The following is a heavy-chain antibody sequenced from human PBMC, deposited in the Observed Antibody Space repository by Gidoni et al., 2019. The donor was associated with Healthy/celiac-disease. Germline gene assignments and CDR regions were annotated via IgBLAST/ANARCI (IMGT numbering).Heavy chain of an antibody. D-gene: IGHD4-17*01. Sequence: QFQLVQSGAEVKKPGASVKFSCKVPGYTLPASSMHWVRQAPGKGLVWMGGFDPEDGETIYEQKFQGRVTMNEDTSTDTAYMELSSLRSEDTAVYYCATDDQGDYGGNSAYYYGMDVWGQGTTVTVSS. CDR2: FDPEDGET. CDR3: ATDDQGDYGGNSAYYYGMDV. CDR1: GYTLPASS. V-gene: IGHV1-24*01. J-gene: IGHJ6*02.